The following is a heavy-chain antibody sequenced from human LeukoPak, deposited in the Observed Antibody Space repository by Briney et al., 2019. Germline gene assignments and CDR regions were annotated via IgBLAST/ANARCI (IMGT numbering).Heavy chain of an antibody. Sequence: PSGTLSLTCTVSGGSISSSSYYWGWIRQPPGKGLEWIGSIYYSGSTYYNPSLKSRVTISVDTSKNQFSLKLSSVTAADTAVYYCARSTYYYDSSGYLGAFDIWGQGTMVTVPS. V-gene: IGHV4-39*01. D-gene: IGHD3-22*01. CDR2: IYYSGST. CDR3: ARSTYYYDSSGYLGAFDI. J-gene: IGHJ3*02. CDR1: GGSISSSSYY.